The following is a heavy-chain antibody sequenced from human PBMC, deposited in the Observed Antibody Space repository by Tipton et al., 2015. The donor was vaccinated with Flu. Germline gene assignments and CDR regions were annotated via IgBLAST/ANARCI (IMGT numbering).Heavy chain of an antibody. J-gene: IGHJ5*02. V-gene: IGHV4-61*02. D-gene: IGHD7-27*01. CDR2: VFASGRT. CDR1: GGSIRSSTYY. Sequence: TLSLSCRVYGGSIRSSTYYWSWVRQPAGKGLECIGRVFASGRTSYNPSLESRVTISLDTSKNHFSLKLSSVTAADTAVYYCARDYGDLNWFDTWGQGTLVTVSS. CDR3: ARDYGDLNWFDT.